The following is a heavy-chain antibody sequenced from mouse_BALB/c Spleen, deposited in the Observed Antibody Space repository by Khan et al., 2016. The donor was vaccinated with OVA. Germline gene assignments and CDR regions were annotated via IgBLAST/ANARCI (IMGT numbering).Heavy chain of an antibody. CDR1: GYTFTSYW. D-gene: IGHD1-1*01. V-gene: IGHV1S41*01. J-gene: IGHJ4*01. Sequence: DLVKPGASVKLSCKASGYTFTSYWINWIKQRPGPGLEWIGRIAPGSGSSYYNEMFKDKATLTIDTSSSTAYIQLSSLSSEDSAVYFCARSNYYGSGLYVMDYWGQGTSVTVSS. CDR2: IAPGSGSS. CDR3: ARSNYYGSGLYVMDY.